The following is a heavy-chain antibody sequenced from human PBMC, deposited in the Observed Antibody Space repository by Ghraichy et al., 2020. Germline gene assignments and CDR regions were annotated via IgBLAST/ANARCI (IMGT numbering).Heavy chain of an antibody. CDR2: IKQDGSEK. V-gene: IGHV3-7*03. CDR1: GFTFSSYW. Sequence: GGSLRLSCAASGFTFSSYWMSWVRQAPGKGLEWVANIKQDGSEKYYVDSVKGRFTISRDNAKNSLYLQMNSLRAEDMAVYYCARGGPLYYYYYYYMDVWGKGTTVTVSS. D-gene: IGHD3-16*02. J-gene: IGHJ6*03. CDR3: ARGGPLYYYYYYYMDV.